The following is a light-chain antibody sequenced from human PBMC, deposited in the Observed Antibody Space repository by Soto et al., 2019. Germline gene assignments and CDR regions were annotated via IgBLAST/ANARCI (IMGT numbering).Light chain of an antibody. CDR2: AAS. CDR1: QDINDY. J-gene: IGKJ1*01. V-gene: IGKV1-8*01. Sequence: AIRMTQSPSSLSASTGDRVTITCRASQDINDYLAWFQQKPGKAPKLLIYAASTLQSGVPSRFSGSGSGTDFTLTISYLQSEDFATYYCQQYYSTSPTFGQGPKVEVK. CDR3: QQYYSTSPT.